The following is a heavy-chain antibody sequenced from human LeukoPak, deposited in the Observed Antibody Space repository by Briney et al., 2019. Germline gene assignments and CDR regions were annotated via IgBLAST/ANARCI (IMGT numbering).Heavy chain of an antibody. D-gene: IGHD5-12*01. Sequence: GSLRLSCAASGFTFSNAWMSWVRQAPGKGLEWVGEINHSGSTNYNPSLKSRVTISVDTSKNQFSLKLSSVTAADTAVYYCARGLISRFYDYAFDIWGQGTMVTVSS. J-gene: IGHJ3*02. V-gene: IGHV4-34*01. CDR1: GFTFSNAW. CDR2: INHSGST. CDR3: ARGLISRFYDYAFDI.